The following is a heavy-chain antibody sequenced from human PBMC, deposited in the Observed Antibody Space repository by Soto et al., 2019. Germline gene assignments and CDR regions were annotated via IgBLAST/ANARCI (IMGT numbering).Heavy chain of an antibody. V-gene: IGHV3-23*01. Sequence: EVQLLESGGGLVQPGGSLRLSCAASGFTFSDYAMGWVRQAPGKGLEWVSIISVSGGTTYYADSVKGRFTISRDNSKNTLYLQMNSLRAEDTAVYYCAKEDEPSGNYWPFDYWGQGTLVTVSS. CDR1: GFTFSDYA. CDR3: AKEDEPSGNYWPFDY. D-gene: IGHD1-26*01. CDR2: ISVSGGTT. J-gene: IGHJ4*02.